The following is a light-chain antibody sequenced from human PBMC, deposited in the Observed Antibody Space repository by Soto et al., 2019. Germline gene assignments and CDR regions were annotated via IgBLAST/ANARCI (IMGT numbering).Light chain of an antibody. CDR1: SSVVGGYNY. CDR3: SSYTSSSTQV. CDR2: DVS. J-gene: IGLJ1*01. Sequence: QSVLAQPASVSGSPGQSITISCTGTSSVVGGYNYVSWYQQHPGKAPKLMIYDVSNRPSGVSNRFSGSKSGNTASLTISGLQAEDEADYYCSSYTSSSTQVFGTVTNATV. V-gene: IGLV2-14*01.